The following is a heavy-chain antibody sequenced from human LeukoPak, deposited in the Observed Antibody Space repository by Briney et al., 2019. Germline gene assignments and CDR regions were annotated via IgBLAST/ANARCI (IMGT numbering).Heavy chain of an antibody. CDR3: ARDRPYYNSSGYYLFDY. V-gene: IGHV1-2*02. Sequence: GASVKVSCKASGYTFTGYYMHWVRQAPGQGLEWMGWINPNSGGTNYAQKFQGRVTMTRDTSISTAYMELSRLRSDDTAVYCCARDRPYYNSSGYYLFDYWGQGTLVTVSS. CDR1: GYTFTGYY. J-gene: IGHJ4*02. D-gene: IGHD3-22*01. CDR2: INPNSGGT.